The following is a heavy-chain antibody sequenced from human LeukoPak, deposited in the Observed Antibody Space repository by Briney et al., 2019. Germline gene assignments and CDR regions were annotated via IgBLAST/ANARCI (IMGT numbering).Heavy chain of an antibody. CDR2: ISYDGSNK. J-gene: IGHJ6*02. D-gene: IGHD2-2*01. Sequence: SGGSLRLSCAASGFTFSSYAMHWVRQAPGKGLEWMAVISYDGSNKYYADSVKGRFTISRDNSKNTLYLQMNSLRAEDTAVYYCARDRGEGYCSSTSCYALPSYGMDVWGQGTTVTVSS. CDR3: ARDRGEGYCSSTSCYALPSYGMDV. V-gene: IGHV3-30-3*01. CDR1: GFTFSSYA.